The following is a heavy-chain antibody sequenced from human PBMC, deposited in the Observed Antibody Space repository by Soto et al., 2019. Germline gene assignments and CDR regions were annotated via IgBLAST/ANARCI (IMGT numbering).Heavy chain of an antibody. V-gene: IGHV3-23*01. CDR2: ISGSGGST. CDR3: AKVVRPVYYYYMDV. CDR1: GFTFSSYP. J-gene: IGHJ6*03. Sequence: GGSLRLSCAASGFTFSSYPMSWVRQAPGKGLEWVSAISGSGGSTYYADSVKGRFTISRDNSKNTLYLQMNSLRAEDTAVYYCAKVVRPVYYYYMDVWGKGTTVTVSS. D-gene: IGHD1-26*01.